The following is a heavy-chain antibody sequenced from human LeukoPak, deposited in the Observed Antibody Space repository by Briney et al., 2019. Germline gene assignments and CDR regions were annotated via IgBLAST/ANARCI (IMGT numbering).Heavy chain of an antibody. Sequence: GGSLRLSCAASTFTFSSYAMSWVRQAPGKGLEWVSAISAGADSTYYADSMQGRFTISRDNSKNTLFLQMSGLRAEDTAVYFCARGAYGVYDSWGQGTLVTVSS. D-gene: IGHD4-17*01. CDR3: ARGAYGVYDS. CDR1: TFTFSSYA. V-gene: IGHV3-23*01. CDR2: ISAGADST. J-gene: IGHJ5*01.